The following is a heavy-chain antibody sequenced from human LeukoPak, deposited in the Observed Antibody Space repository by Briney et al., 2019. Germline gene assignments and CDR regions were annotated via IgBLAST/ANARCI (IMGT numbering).Heavy chain of an antibody. CDR1: GFTFSSYW. CDR3: AHYDSSSYHAFDI. V-gene: IGHV3-74*01. Sequence: GGSLRLSCAASGFTFSSYWMHWVRQAPGKGLLWVSRINSDVSSRSYADSVKGRLTISRDNAKNTLYLQMNRLRAEDTAVYYCAHYDSSSYHAFDIWGQGTMVTVSS. J-gene: IGHJ3*02. D-gene: IGHD3-22*01. CDR2: INSDVSSR.